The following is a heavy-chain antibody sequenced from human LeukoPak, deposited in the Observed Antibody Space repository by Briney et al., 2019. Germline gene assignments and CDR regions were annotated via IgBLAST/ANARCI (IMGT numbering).Heavy chain of an antibody. CDR3: ARDRISSWYPDYYGMDV. J-gene: IGHJ6*02. Sequence: SETLSLTCTVSGASITTYYWSWIRQSPGKGLEWIGYVYYTGSTNYNPSLKSRVTMSVDTSKNQFSLKLSSVTAADTAVYYCARDRISSWYPDYYGMDVWGQGTTVTVSS. D-gene: IGHD6-13*01. V-gene: IGHV4-59*01. CDR1: GASITTYY. CDR2: VYYTGST.